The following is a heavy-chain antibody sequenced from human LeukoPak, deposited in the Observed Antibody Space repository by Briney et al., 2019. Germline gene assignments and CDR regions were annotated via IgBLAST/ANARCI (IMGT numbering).Heavy chain of an antibody. V-gene: IGHV3-74*01. CDR3: ARTTFYDILTGAPSAFDY. CDR1: GFTFSSYW. D-gene: IGHD3-9*01. Sequence: GSLRLSCAASGFTFSSYWMHWVRQAPGKGLVWVSRINSDGSSTSYADSVKGRFTISRDNAKNTLYLQMNSLRAEDTAVYYRARTTFYDILTGAPSAFDYWGQGTLVAVSS. J-gene: IGHJ4*02. CDR2: INSDGSST.